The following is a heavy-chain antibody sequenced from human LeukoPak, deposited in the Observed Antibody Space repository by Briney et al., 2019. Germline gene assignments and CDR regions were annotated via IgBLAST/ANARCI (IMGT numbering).Heavy chain of an antibody. CDR2: IIPIFGTA. CDR1: GGTSSSYA. D-gene: IGHD4-23*01. J-gene: IGHJ6*02. CDR3: ARDVTPFNYYYGMDV. V-gene: IGHV1-69*13. Sequence: ASVKVSCKASGGTSSSYATSGLGQAPGQGLDWWEGIIPIFGTANYAQKFQGRVTITADESTSTAYMELSSLRSEDTAVYYCARDVTPFNYYYGMDVWGQGTTVTVSS.